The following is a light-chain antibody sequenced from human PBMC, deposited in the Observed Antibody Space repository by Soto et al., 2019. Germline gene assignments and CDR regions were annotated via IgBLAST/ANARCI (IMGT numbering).Light chain of an antibody. J-gene: IGLJ3*02. CDR2: DAN. Sequence: QSVLTQPRSVSGSPGQSVTISCTGTTGDGGAYNFVSWYQLHPDKAPKLMIYDANKRPSGVPDRFSASKSGNTASLTISGLQAEDEADYYCCSYAGSFTWVFGGGTKLTVL. CDR3: CSYAGSFTWV. V-gene: IGLV2-11*01. CDR1: TGDGGAYNF.